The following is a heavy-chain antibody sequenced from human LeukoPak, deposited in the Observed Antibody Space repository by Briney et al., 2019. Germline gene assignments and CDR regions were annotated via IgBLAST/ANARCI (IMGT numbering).Heavy chain of an antibody. D-gene: IGHD3-3*01. CDR2: ISGSGANT. CDR1: GFTFKNYG. J-gene: IGHJ4*02. Sequence: GGSLRLSCSASGFTFKNYGLSWVRQPPGKGLEWVSAISGSGANTSYADSVKGRFFFSRDNSKNTIFLQMNSLTVEDTAVYLCAKEAYYDLWSGHYKGGLDSWGPGTPVTVSS. V-gene: IGHV3-23*01. CDR3: AKEAYYDLWSGHYKGGLDS.